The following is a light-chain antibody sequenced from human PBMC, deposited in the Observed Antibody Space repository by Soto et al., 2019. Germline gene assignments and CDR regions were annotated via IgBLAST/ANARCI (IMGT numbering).Light chain of an antibody. CDR3: QQYIRWPLT. J-gene: IGKJ4*01. CDR1: QSVSSN. Sequence: EIVMTQYTATLSVSPGERATLSCMASQSVSSNLAWYQQKPGQAPSLLIYGASTRATGTPARFSGSGSGTEFTLTISSLQSEDFAVYYCQQYIRWPLTFGGGTKVDIK. CDR2: GAS. V-gene: IGKV3-15*01.